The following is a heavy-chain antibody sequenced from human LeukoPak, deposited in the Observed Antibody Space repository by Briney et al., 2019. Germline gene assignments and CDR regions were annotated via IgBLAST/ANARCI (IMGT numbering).Heavy chain of an antibody. CDR3: ARGLSSSWYKSGAFDY. J-gene: IGHJ4*02. CDR1: GGSFSGYY. Sequence: SETLSLTCAVYGGSFSGYYWSWIRQPPGKGPEWIGEINHSGSTNYNPSLKSRVTISVDTSKNQFSLKLSSVTAADTAVYYCARGLSSSWYKSGAFDYWGQGTLVTVSS. V-gene: IGHV4-34*01. CDR2: INHSGST. D-gene: IGHD6-13*01.